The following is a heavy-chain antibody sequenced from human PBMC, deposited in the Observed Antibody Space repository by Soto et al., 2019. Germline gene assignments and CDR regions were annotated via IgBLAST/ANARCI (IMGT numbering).Heavy chain of an antibody. CDR2: INHSGST. CDR1: GGSFSGYY. J-gene: IGHJ4*02. D-gene: IGHD3-3*01. Sequence: SETLSLTCAVYGGSFSGYYWSWIRQPPGKGLEWIGEINHSGSTNYNPSLKSRVTISVDTSKNQFSLKLSSVTAADTAVYYCARGGRITIFGVVIAGLDYWGQGTLVTVSS. V-gene: IGHV4-34*01. CDR3: ARGGRITIFGVVIAGLDY.